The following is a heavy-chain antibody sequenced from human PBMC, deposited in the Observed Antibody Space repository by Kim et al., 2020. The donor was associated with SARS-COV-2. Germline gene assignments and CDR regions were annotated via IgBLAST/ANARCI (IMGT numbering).Heavy chain of an antibody. D-gene: IGHD5-12*01. CDR2: IYYSGST. CDR3: ARLGGPRWLQRSYWYFDL. Sequence: SETLSLTCTVSGGSISSYYWSWIRQPPGKGLEWIGYIYYSGSTNYNPSLKSRVTISVDTSKNQFSLKLSSVTAADTAVYYCARLGGPRWLQRSYWYFDLWGRGTLVTVSS. CDR1: GGSISSYY. V-gene: IGHV4-59*08. J-gene: IGHJ2*01.